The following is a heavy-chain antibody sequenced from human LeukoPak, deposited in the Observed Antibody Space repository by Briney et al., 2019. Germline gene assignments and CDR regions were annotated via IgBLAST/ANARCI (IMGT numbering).Heavy chain of an antibody. J-gene: IGHJ4*02. V-gene: IGHV3-74*01. Sequence: GGSLRLSCVASGFTFSSYWMHWVRQAPGKGLVWVSRISSDGSSTTYADSVKGRFTVSRDNAKSTLYLQMNSLRAEDTAVYYCAREAGGSTDYDYWGQGTLVTVSS. D-gene: IGHD2-2*01. CDR1: GFTFSSYW. CDR3: AREAGGSTDYDY. CDR2: ISSDGSST.